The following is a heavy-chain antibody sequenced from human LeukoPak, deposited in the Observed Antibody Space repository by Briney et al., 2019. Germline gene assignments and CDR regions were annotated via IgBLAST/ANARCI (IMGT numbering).Heavy chain of an antibody. CDR1: GGSISSYY. Sequence: PSETLSLTCTVSGGSISSYYWSWIRQPPGKGLEWIGYIYYSGSTNYNTSPKSRVTISVDTSKNQFSLKLSSVTAADTAVYYCATDSSGYYYPFDYWGQGTLVTVSS. D-gene: IGHD3-22*01. J-gene: IGHJ4*02. CDR2: IYYSGST. V-gene: IGHV4-59*01. CDR3: ATDSSGYYYPFDY.